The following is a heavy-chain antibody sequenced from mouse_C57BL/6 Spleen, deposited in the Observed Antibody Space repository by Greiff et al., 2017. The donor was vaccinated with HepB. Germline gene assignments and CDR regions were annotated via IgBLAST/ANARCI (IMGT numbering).Heavy chain of an antibody. CDR1: EYEFPSHD. D-gene: IGHD2-4*01. V-gene: IGHV5-2*01. CDR2: INSDGGST. CDR3: ARHHYDYDGGTWFAY. J-gene: IGHJ3*01. Sequence: EVKLVESGGGLVQPGESLKLSCESNEYEFPSHDMSWVRKTPEKRLELVAAINSDGGSTYYPDTMERRFIISRDNTKKTLYLQMSSLRSEDTALYYWARHHYDYDGGTWFAYWGQGTLVTVSA.